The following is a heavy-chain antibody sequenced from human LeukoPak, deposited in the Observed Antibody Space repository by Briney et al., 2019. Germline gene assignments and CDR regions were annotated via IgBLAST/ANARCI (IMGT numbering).Heavy chain of an antibody. J-gene: IGHJ4*02. V-gene: IGHV3-21*01. CDR1: QFTFTDYT. CDR2: ISTTGDYI. CDR3: ARCVYGVVTSFDY. Sequence: GGSLRLSCAASQFTFTDYTMNWVRRAPGKGLEWVSSISTTGDYIYHAESVKGRFTISRGNAKNSLYLQMNSLRAEDTAVYYCARCVYGVVTSFDYWGQETLVPVSP. D-gene: IGHD3-3*01.